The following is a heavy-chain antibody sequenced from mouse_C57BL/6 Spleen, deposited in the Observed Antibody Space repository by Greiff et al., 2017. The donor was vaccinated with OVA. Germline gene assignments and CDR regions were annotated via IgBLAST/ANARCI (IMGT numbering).Heavy chain of an antibody. Sequence: EVQLVESGGGLVKPGGSLKLSCAASGFTFSSYTMSWVRQTPEKRLEWVATISGGGGNTYYPDSVKGRFTISRDNAKNTLYLQMSSLRSDDTALYYCAQNWSFDYWGQGTTLTVSS. V-gene: IGHV5-9*01. CDR2: ISGGGGNT. J-gene: IGHJ2*01. D-gene: IGHD4-1*01. CDR3: AQNWSFDY. CDR1: GFTFSSYT.